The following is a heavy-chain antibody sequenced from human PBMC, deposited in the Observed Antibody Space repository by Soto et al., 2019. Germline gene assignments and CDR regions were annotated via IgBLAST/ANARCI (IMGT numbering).Heavy chain of an antibody. Sequence: EVQLVESGGGLVQIGGSLKLSCATSGLNFSGSAMHWARQASGKGLEWIGRIRSRPHNYATKYAASVEVRFTISRYDSKNTVYLQMNGLKTEDTAVYYCPTERDYWGRGPLVTFSS. CDR3: PTERDY. V-gene: IGHV3-73*02. J-gene: IGHJ4*02. CDR2: IRSRPHNYAT. CDR1: GLNFSGSA.